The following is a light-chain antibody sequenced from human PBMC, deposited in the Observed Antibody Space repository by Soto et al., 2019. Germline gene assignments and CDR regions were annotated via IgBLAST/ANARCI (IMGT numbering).Light chain of an antibody. V-gene: IGLV2-14*03. J-gene: IGLJ1*01. CDR3: SSYTTSSTYV. Sequence: VLTQPASVSGSPGQSITISCTGTSSDVGAYNYVSWYQQHPGKAPKLMIYDVTNRPSGVSNRFSGSKSGYTASLTISGLQAEDEADYYCSSYTTSSTYVFGTGTKVTVL. CDR2: DVT. CDR1: SSDVGAYNY.